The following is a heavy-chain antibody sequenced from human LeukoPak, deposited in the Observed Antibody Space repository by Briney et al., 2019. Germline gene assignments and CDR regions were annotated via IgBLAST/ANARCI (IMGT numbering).Heavy chain of an antibody. V-gene: IGHV4-59*01. J-gene: IGHJ6*03. CDR3: ARDSSPDALPYMDA. CDR1: GGSLNRSY. D-gene: IGHD6-6*01. CDR2: IDDSSNT. Sequence: PSETLSLTCLVSGGSLNRSYWTWLRQAPGKGLEWIGNIDDSSNTNYSPSLKTRVTISLDTSKNQFPLRVTSVTAADRGLYFCARDSSPDALPYMDAWGKGTTVTVSS.